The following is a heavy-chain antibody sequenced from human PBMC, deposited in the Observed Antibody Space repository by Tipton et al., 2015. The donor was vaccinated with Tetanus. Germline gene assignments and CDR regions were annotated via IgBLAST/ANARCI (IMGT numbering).Heavy chain of an antibody. Sequence: SLRLSCAASGFTFSGYHMHWVRQAPGKGLEWVASVSNDGSDIDYIDSVKGRFTISRDNSKNTLYLQMNSLRAEDTALYYCAREADCSGGSCFSGDFDTWGQGTQVTVSS. V-gene: IGHV3-30*03. D-gene: IGHD2-15*01. CDR1: GFTFSGYH. J-gene: IGHJ4*02. CDR3: AREADCSGGSCFSGDFDT. CDR2: VSNDGSDI.